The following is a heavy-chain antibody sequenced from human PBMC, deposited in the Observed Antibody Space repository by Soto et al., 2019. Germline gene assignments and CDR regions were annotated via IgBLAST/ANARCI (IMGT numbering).Heavy chain of an antibody. CDR1: GFTFDKYA. CDR3: AKDMVAYGSGGGLDY. CDR2: ISAVSGSGGST. V-gene: IGHV3-23*01. Sequence: PGGSLRLSCVGSGFTFDKYAMSWVRQAPGKGLEWVSGISAVSGSGGSTYYADSVKGRFVISRDNSRNTLFLQMNSLRAEDTAAYYCAKDMVAYGSGGGLDYWGQGTLVTVSS. J-gene: IGHJ4*02. D-gene: IGHD3-10*01.